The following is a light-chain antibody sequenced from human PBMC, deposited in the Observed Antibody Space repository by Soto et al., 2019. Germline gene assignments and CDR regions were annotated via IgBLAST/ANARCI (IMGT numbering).Light chain of an antibody. CDR2: AAS. CDR1: QGISSY. V-gene: IGKV1-9*01. Sequence: DIQLTQSPSFLSASVGDRVTITCRASQGISSYLAWYQQKPGKAPKLLIYAASTLQSGVPSRFSGSGSGTEFTLTISKQQTEDFATYYCQQLNSYPITFGGGTKVEIK. J-gene: IGKJ4*01. CDR3: QQLNSYPIT.